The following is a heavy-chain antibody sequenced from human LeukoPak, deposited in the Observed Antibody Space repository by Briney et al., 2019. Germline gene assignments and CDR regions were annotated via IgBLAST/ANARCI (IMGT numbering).Heavy chain of an antibody. V-gene: IGHV3-48*04. Sequence: GGSLRLSCAASGFTFSSYSMNWVRQAPGKGLEWVSYISTSSSTIYYADSVEGRFTISRDNAENSLYLQMNSLRAEDTAVYYCARKGWSTFDYWGQGTLVTVSS. CDR2: ISTSSSTI. CDR3: ARKGWSTFDY. J-gene: IGHJ4*02. D-gene: IGHD3-3*01. CDR1: GFTFSSYS.